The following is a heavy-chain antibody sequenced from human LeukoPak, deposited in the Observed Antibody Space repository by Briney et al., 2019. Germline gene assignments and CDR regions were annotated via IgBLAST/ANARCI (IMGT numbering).Heavy chain of an antibody. Sequence: SGPALVKPTQTLTLACTFSGFSLSTSGVCVSWIRQPPGKALEWLARIDWDDDKYYSTSLKTRLTISKDTSKNQVVLTMTNMDPEDTATYYCARTISSTSFNFDYWGQGTLVTVSS. V-gene: IGHV2-70*11. CDR1: GFSLSTSGVC. J-gene: IGHJ4*02. CDR3: ARTISSTSFNFDY. CDR2: IDWDDDK. D-gene: IGHD2-2*01.